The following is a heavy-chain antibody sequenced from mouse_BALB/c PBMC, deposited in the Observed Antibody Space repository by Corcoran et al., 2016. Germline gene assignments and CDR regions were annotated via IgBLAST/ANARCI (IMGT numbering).Heavy chain of an antibody. CDR3: ARGPYYGYAMDY. Sequence: LVKTGASVKISCKASGYSFTGYYLPWVKQSHGKSLEWIGYISCYNGATSYNQKFKGKATFTVDTSSSTAYMQFNSLTSEDSAVYYCARGPYYGYAMDYWGQGTSVTVSS. CDR1: GYSFTGYY. V-gene: IGHV1S34*01. J-gene: IGHJ4*01. D-gene: IGHD1-1*01. CDR2: ISCYNGAT.